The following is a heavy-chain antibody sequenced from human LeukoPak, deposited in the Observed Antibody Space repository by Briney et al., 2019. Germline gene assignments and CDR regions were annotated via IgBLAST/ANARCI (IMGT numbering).Heavy chain of an antibody. J-gene: IGHJ3*02. CDR3: ARAPRRGGAFDI. CDR2: INHSGST. V-gene: IGHV4-39*07. D-gene: IGHD3-16*01. Sequence: SETLSLTCTVSGGSISSSSYYWGWIRQPPGKGLEWIGEINHSGSTNYNPSLKSRVTIAVGTSKNQFSLKMSSVTAADTAVYYCARAPRRGGAFDIWGQGTMVTVSS. CDR1: GGSISSSSYY.